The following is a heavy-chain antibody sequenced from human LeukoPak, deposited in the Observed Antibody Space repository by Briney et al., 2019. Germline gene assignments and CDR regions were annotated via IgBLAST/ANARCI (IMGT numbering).Heavy chain of an antibody. V-gene: IGHV3-7*01. CDR3: ARGRQWLVLWSAFDY. Sequence: GALRLSCAASGFTFSSYWMSWVRQAPGKGLEWVANIKQDGSEKYYVDSVKGRFTISRDNAKNSLYLQMNSLRAEDTAVYYCARGRQWLVLWSAFDYWGQGTLVTVSS. D-gene: IGHD6-19*01. J-gene: IGHJ4*02. CDR1: GFTFSSYW. CDR2: IKQDGSEK.